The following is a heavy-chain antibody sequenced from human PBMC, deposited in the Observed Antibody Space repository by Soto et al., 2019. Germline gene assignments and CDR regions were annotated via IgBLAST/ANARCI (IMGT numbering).Heavy chain of an antibody. CDR1: GYTFTSYG. D-gene: IGHD1-20*01. CDR3: ARYRYMTEPFDY. Sequence: GASLKVSCKASGYTFTSYGISWVRRAPGQGLEWMGWISAYNGNTNYAQKLQGRVTMTTDTSTSTAYMELRSLRSDDTAVYYCARYRYMTEPFDYWGQGTLVTVSS. CDR2: ISAYNGNT. J-gene: IGHJ4*02. V-gene: IGHV1-18*01.